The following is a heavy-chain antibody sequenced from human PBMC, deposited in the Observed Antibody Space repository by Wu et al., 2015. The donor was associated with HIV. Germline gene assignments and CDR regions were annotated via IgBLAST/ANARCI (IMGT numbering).Heavy chain of an antibody. J-gene: IGHJ3*02. V-gene: IGHV1-8*03. CDR2: MNPNSGNT. CDR3: ARGLGI. Sequence: QVQLVQSGAEVKKPGASVKVSCKASGYIFTGYYLHWVRQATGQGLEWMGWMNPNSGNTGYAQKFQGRLTITGNTSINTASLELSSLRSEDTAVYYCARGLGIWGQGTMVTVSS. CDR1: GYIFTGYY. D-gene: IGHD1-26*01.